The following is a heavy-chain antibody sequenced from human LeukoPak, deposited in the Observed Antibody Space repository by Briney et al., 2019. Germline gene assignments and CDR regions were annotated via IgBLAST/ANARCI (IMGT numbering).Heavy chain of an antibody. CDR2: INPNSGGT. V-gene: IGHV1-2*02. CDR1: GYTFTGYY. Sequence: ASVKVSCKASGYTFTGYYMHWVRQAPGQGLEWMGWINPNSGGTNYAQKFQGRVTMTRDTSISTAYMELSRLRSDDTAVYYCARTPRYYDSSGSLDYWGQGTLVTVSS. J-gene: IGHJ4*02. D-gene: IGHD3-22*01. CDR3: ARTPRYYDSSGSLDY.